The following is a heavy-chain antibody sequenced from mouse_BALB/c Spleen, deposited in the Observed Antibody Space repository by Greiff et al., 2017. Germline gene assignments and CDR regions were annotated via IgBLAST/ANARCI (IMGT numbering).Heavy chain of an antibody. CDR1: GYSITSGYY. J-gene: IGHJ3*01. D-gene: IGHD1-2*01. CDR2: ISYDGSN. CDR3: ARPHYGYSWFAY. V-gene: IGHV3-6*02. Sequence: EVQLQQSGPDLVKPSQSLSLTCSVTGYSITSGYYWNWIRQFPGNKLEWMGYISYDGSNNYNPSLKNRISITRDTSKNQFFLKLNSVTTEDTATYYCARPHYGYSWFAYWGQGTLVTVSA.